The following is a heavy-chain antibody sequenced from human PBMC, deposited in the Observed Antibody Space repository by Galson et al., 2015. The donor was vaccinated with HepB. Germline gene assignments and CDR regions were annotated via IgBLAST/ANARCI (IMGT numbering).Heavy chain of an antibody. CDR1: GCTFSSYA. D-gene: IGHD4-17*01. CDR3: ARDLKPLTTVTTQTGLYYYYGMDV. CDR2: IIPNFGKT. Sequence: SVKVSCKASGCTFSSYAISWVRQAPGQGLEWMGGIIPNFGKTNYAQKFQGRATITGDESKSTAYMELSSLRSEDTAVYYCARDLKPLTTVTTQTGLYYYYGMDVWGQATTVTASS. J-gene: IGHJ6*02. V-gene: IGHV1-69*13.